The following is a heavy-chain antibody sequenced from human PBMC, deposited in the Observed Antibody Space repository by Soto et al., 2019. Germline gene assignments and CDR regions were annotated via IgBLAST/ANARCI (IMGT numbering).Heavy chain of an antibody. CDR3: ASKYCTSTSCLPYGMDV. J-gene: IGHJ6*02. V-gene: IGHV1-3*01. Sequence: QVQLVQSGAEVKKPGASVKVSCKASGYTFTSYAMHWVRQAPGQRLEWMGWINAGNGNTKYSQKFQGRVTITRDTSASTAYMELSSLRSEDTAVYYCASKYCTSTSCLPYGMDVWGQGTTVTVSS. CDR2: INAGNGNT. D-gene: IGHD2-2*01. CDR1: GYTFTSYA.